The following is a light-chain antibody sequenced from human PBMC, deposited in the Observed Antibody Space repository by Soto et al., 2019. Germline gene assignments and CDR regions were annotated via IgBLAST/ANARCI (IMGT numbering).Light chain of an antibody. J-gene: IGKJ5*01. CDR1: QSVTNNY. V-gene: IGKV3-20*01. Sequence: ELVITNSPANRTVSPGKRATLSCRASQSVTNNYLAWYQQKPGQAPRLLIDGASSRATGVPDRFSGTGSGTGFTLAVRRLEPDDFAVFYCQLSGNSLISLGAGTRLENK. CDR2: GAS. CDR3: QLSGNSLIS.